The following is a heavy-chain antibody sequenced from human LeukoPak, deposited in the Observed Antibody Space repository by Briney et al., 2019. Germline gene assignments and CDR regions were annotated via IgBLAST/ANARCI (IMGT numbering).Heavy chain of an antibody. Sequence: GGSLRLSCAASGFTFSNFWMHWVRQAPGKGVVWVSRINRDGSSTTYADSVKGRFAISRDNANNTLFLQMNSLRAEDTAVYYCARGRSVSYYDYWGQGTLVTVSS. CDR1: GFTFSNFW. V-gene: IGHV3-74*03. D-gene: IGHD1-26*01. CDR2: INRDGSST. CDR3: ARGRSVSYYDY. J-gene: IGHJ4*02.